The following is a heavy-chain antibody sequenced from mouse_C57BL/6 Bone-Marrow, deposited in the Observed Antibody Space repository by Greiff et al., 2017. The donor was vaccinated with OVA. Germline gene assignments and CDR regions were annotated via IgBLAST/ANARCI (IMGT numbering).Heavy chain of an antibody. J-gene: IGHJ4*01. V-gene: IGHV1-82*01. CDR1: GYAFSSSW. D-gene: IGHD1-1*01. CDR2: LYPGGGDT. Sequence: VQLQQSGPELVKPGASVKISCKASGYAFSSSWMNWVKQRPGKGLEWIGRLYPGGGDTNYHWKFKGKATLTADKSSSTAYMQLRSLTSEDSAVYFCARRYGRSPHYYARDYWGQGTSVTVSS. CDR3: ARRYGRSPHYYARDY.